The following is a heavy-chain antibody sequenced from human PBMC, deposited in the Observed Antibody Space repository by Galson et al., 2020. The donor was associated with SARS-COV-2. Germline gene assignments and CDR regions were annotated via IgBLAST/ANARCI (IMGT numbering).Heavy chain of an antibody. CDR1: GFTFSNAW. J-gene: IGHJ4*02. CDR2: IKSKTDGGTT. D-gene: IGHD1-26*01. Sequence: GESLKISCAASGFTFSNAWMSWVRQAPGKGLEWVGRIKSKTDGGTTDYAAPVKGRFTISRDDSKNTLYLQMNSLKTEDTAVYYCTTVDSGSYYEFDYWGQGTLVTVSS. V-gene: IGHV3-15*01. CDR3: TTVDSGSYYEFDY.